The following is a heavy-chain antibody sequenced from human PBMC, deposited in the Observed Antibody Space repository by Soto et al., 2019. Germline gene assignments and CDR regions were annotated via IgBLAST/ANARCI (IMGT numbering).Heavy chain of an antibody. D-gene: IGHD3-10*01. J-gene: IGHJ6*02. CDR1: GFTFSSYA. CDR3: ASSPGGVRGVIITPSYYYCMDV. CDR2: ISGSGGST. Sequence: PGGSLRLSCAASGFTFSSYAMSWVRQAPGKGLEWVSAISGSGGSTYYADSVKGRFTISRDNSKNTLYLQMNSLRAEDTAVYYCASSPGGVRGVIITPSYYYCMDVWGQGTTVTVSS. V-gene: IGHV3-23*01.